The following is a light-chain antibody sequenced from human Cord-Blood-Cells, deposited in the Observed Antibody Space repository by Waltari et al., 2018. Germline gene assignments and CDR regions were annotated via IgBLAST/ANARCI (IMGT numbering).Light chain of an antibody. Sequence: QSALTQPASVSGSPGQSLTISCTGTSSDVGGYTYVSWYQQHPGKAPKLMIYDVSKRPSGVSNRFSGSKSGNTASLTISGLQAEDEADYYCSSYTSSSTNWVFGGGTKLTVL. J-gene: IGLJ3*02. CDR1: SSDVGGYTY. CDR3: SSYTSSSTNWV. CDR2: DVS. V-gene: IGLV2-14*01.